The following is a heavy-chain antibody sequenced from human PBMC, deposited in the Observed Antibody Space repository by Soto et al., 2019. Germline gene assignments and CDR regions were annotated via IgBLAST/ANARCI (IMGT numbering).Heavy chain of an antibody. Sequence: GGSLRLSCAASGFTFSSYAMHWVRQAPGKGLEWVSYISSSGSTIYYADSVKGRFTISRDNAKNSLYLQMNSLRAEDTAVYYCAREGSGWYGAFDIWGQGTMVTVSS. J-gene: IGHJ3*02. CDR3: AREGSGWYGAFDI. CDR2: ISSSGSTI. V-gene: IGHV3-48*04. D-gene: IGHD6-19*01. CDR1: GFTFSSYA.